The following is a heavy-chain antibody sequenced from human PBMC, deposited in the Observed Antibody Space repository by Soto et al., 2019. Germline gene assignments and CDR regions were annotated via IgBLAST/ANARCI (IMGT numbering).Heavy chain of an antibody. J-gene: IGHJ5*02. Sequence: QVQVVQSGAEVKKPGASVKVSCRASGYTFTNYYMHWVRQAPGQGLEWMGIINPSGGSPTYAHKFQYRVTPTSDTSPRTVYVELRSLRSEHTAVYYCSRGDRTTLLLTPTTSGFADWGQGTLVTVSS. CDR2: INPSGGSP. CDR1: GYTFTNYY. CDR3: SRGDRTTLLLTPTTSGFAD. D-gene: IGHD1-26*01. V-gene: IGHV1-46*01.